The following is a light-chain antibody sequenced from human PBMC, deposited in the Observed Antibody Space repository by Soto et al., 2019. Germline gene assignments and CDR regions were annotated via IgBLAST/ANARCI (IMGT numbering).Light chain of an antibody. CDR2: EVS. CDR1: SSDVGSNNL. Sequence: QSALTQPASVSGSPGQSITISCTGTSSDVGSNNLVSWYQQHPGQAHKLMIYEVSKRPFGVSARFSASKSGNSASLPISGLQAEVEADYYCCSDGGSRAVFGGGTQLTVL. CDR3: CSDGGSRAV. J-gene: IGLJ7*01. V-gene: IGLV2-23*02.